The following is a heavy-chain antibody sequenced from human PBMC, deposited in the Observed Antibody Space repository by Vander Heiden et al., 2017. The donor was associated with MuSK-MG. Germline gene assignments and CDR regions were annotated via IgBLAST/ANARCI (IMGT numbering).Heavy chain of an antibody. CDR1: GGPISSNY. CDR3: ASETVKNSGREGWYFEL. J-gene: IGHJ2*01. V-gene: IGHV4-4*07. D-gene: IGHD1-26*01. CDR2: FQRSGSA. Sequence: QVQLQESGPGLVKPSETLSLMCFVPGGPISSNYWSWIRQPAGKGRERTGRFQRSGSANCNPPLKSRVTMSVATSKNQFSLNLRFVTAADTAVYYCASETVKNSGREGWYFELWGRGALVTVSS.